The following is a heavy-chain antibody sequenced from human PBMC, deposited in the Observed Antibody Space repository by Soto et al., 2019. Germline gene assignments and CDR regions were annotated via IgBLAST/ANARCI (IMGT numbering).Heavy chain of an antibody. V-gene: IGHV4-30-4*01. CDR1: GGSISSGDYY. CDR3: ARAGGDNNWFDP. J-gene: IGHJ5*02. Sequence: QVQLQESGPGLVKPSQTLSLTCTVSGGSISSGDYYWSWIRQPPGKGLEWIGYIYYSGSTYYNPSLKSRVTISGDTSENQFSLKLSSVTAADTAVYYCARAGGDNNWFDPWGQGTLVTVSS. CDR2: IYYSGST. D-gene: IGHD2-21*02.